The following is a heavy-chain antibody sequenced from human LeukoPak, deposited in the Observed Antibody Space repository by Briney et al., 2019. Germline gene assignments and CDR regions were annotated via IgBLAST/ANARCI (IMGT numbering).Heavy chain of an antibody. J-gene: IGHJ6*03. CDR2: AYYSTKWSN. D-gene: IGHD3-10*01. Sequence: SQTLSLICDIPGDSVSSNSAAWNLTRQSPARNLELLGRAYYSTKWSNDHALSVKSRININPNTSKNRFSLQVNAVATEDTAVYYCAGFSSGSYYNFPGRYYYYYMDVWGKGTTVTVSS. CDR1: GDSVSSNSAA. V-gene: IGHV6-1*01. CDR3: AGFSSGSYYNFPGRYYYYYMDV.